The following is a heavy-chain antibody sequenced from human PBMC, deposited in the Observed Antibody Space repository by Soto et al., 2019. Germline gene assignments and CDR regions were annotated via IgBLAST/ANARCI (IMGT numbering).Heavy chain of an antibody. CDR1: GFTFSSYG. D-gene: IGHD3-10*01. V-gene: IGHV3-33*01. Sequence: QVQLVESGGGVVQPGRSLRLSCAASGFTFSSYGMHWVRQAPGKGLEWVGVIWYDGSNKYYADSVKGRFTISRDNSKNTLYLQMNSLRAEDTAVYYCARDEGLGVNYFYYGMDVWGQGTTVTVSS. CDR2: IWYDGSNK. J-gene: IGHJ6*02. CDR3: ARDEGLGVNYFYYGMDV.